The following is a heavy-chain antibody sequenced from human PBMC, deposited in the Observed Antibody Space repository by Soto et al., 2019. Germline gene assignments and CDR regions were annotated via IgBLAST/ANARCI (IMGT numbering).Heavy chain of an antibody. CDR1: GGSVSSGSYY. Sequence: SETLSLTCTVSGGSVSSGSYYWSWVRQTPSRGLEWLGRTYYKSKWFNNYAVSVKSRITINPDTSQNQFSLQLDSVTPEDTAVYYCARGSWDDVSGHYYMDVWGKGTTVTVSS. J-gene: IGHJ6*03. D-gene: IGHD5-12*01. CDR2: TYYKSKWFN. CDR3: ARGSWDDVSGHYYMDV. V-gene: IGHV6-1*01.